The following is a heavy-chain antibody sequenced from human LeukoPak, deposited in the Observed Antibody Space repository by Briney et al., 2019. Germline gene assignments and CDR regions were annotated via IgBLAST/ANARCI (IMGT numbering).Heavy chain of an antibody. V-gene: IGHV3-74*01. Sequence: GGSLRLSCAASGFTFSSYWMHWVRQAPGKGLVWVSRINSDGSSTSYADSVKGRFTISRDNSKNTLYLQMNSLRAEDTAVYYCARAIAAAGPYYLDYWGQGTLVTVSS. J-gene: IGHJ4*02. CDR2: INSDGSST. CDR1: GFTFSSYW. CDR3: ARAIAAAGPYYLDY. D-gene: IGHD6-13*01.